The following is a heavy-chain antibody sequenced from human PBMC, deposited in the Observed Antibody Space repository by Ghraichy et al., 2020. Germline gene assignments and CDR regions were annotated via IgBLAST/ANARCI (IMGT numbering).Heavy chain of an antibody. D-gene: IGHD6-19*01. V-gene: IGHV1-3*01. CDR1: GYTFTSYA. CDR2: INAGNGNT. CDR3: ARDHEAGWYEFGY. Sequence: ASVKVSCKASGYTFTSYAMHWVRQAPGQRLEWMGWINAGNGNTKYSQKFQGRVTITRDTSASTAYMELSSLRSEDTAVYYCARDHEAGWYEFGYWGQGTLVTVSS. J-gene: IGHJ4*02.